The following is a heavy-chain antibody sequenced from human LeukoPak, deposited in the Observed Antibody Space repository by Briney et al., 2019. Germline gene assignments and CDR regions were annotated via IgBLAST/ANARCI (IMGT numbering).Heavy chain of an antibody. CDR2: ISSSSSYI. CDR3: ARDMGYGVFYYMDV. CDR1: GFTFSSYS. V-gene: IGHV3-21*01. Sequence: GGSLRLSCAASGFTFSSYSMNWVRQAPGKGLEWVSSISSSSSYIYYAGSVKGRFTISRDNAKNSLYLQMNSLRAEDTAVYYCARDMGYGVFYYMDVWGKGTTVTVSS. J-gene: IGHJ6*03. D-gene: IGHD4-17*01.